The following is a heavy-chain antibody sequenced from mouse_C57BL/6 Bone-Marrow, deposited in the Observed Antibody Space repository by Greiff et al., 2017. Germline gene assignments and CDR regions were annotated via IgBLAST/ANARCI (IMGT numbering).Heavy chain of an antibody. CDR1: GYSFTGYY. CDR3: ARGEFITTVVAPYYFDY. V-gene: IGHV1-42*01. CDR2: INPSTGGT. J-gene: IGHJ2*01. Sequence: VQLKESGPELVKPGASVKISCKASGYSFTGYYMNWVKQSPEKSLEWIGEINPSTGGTTYNQKFKAKATLTVDKSSSTAYMQLKSLTSEDSAVYYCARGEFITTVVAPYYFDYWGQGTTLTVSS. D-gene: IGHD1-1*01.